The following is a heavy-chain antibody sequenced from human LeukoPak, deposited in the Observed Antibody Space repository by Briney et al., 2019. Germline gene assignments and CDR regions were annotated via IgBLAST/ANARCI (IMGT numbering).Heavy chain of an antibody. Sequence: SVKVSCKASGGTFSSYAISWVRQAPGQGLEWMGGIIPIFGTANYAQKFQGRVTFTTDESTSTAYMELSSLRSEDTAVYYCARAEYYYGSGSYGFAYYFDYWGQGTLVTVSS. J-gene: IGHJ4*02. V-gene: IGHV1-69*05. CDR3: ARAEYYYGSGSYGFAYYFDY. CDR2: IIPIFGTA. CDR1: GGTFSSYA. D-gene: IGHD3-10*01.